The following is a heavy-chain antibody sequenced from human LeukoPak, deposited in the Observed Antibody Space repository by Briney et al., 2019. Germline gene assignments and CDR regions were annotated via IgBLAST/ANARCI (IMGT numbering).Heavy chain of an antibody. CDR3: AGHPRLADFDN. D-gene: IGHD3-9*01. CDR1: GGSITGYY. Sequence: SETLTLTCRVSGGSITGYYWSWVRQPPGKGLEWIGYIYNSGSTSNPSLKSRVTISEDTSKNQFSLKLSSVTAADTAVYYCAGHPRLADFDNWGQGTLVTVST. CDR2: IYNSGST. J-gene: IGHJ4*02. V-gene: IGHV4-59*08.